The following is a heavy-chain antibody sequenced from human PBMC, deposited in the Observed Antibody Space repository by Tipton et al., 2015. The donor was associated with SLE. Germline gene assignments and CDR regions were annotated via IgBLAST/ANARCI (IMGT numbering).Heavy chain of an antibody. D-gene: IGHD6-13*01. Sequence: LRLSCSVSGVSIGDYPWRWGWIRQPPGKGLEWIGYVSYSGSTNYNPSLKSRVTISVDTSKNQCSLKLSSVTAADTAVYYCASFSSSWYGLQYWGQGTLVTVSS. J-gene: IGHJ1*01. V-gene: IGHV4-61*01. CDR2: VSYSGST. CDR3: ASFSSSWYGLQY. CDR1: GVSIGDYPWR.